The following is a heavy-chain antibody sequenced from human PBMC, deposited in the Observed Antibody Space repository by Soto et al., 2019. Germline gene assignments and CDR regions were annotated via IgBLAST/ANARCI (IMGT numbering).Heavy chain of an antibody. Sequence: TSETLSLTCTVSGGSVSSGSYYWSWIRQPPGKGLERIGYIYYSGSTNYNPSLKSRVTISVDASKNQFSLKLSSVTAADTAVYYCARGYCSGGTCYRFNFDNWGQGTLVTVSS. J-gene: IGHJ4*02. CDR2: IYYSGST. D-gene: IGHD2-15*01. CDR3: ARGYCSGGTCYRFNFDN. CDR1: GGSVSSGSYY. V-gene: IGHV4-61*01.